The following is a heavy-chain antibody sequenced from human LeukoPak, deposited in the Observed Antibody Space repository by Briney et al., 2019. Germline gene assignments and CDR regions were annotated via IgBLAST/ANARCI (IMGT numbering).Heavy chain of an antibody. Sequence: GGSLRLSYAASGFTFSDHYMDWVRQAPGKGLEWVGRSKNKANSYITDYAASVMGRFTISRDDSKNSLYLQINSLKPEDTAVYYCARLFGSGTYYMSDYWGQGTLVTVSS. D-gene: IGHD3-10*01. J-gene: IGHJ4*02. CDR3: ARLFGSGTYYMSDY. CDR1: GFTFSDHY. CDR2: SKNKANSYIT. V-gene: IGHV3-72*01.